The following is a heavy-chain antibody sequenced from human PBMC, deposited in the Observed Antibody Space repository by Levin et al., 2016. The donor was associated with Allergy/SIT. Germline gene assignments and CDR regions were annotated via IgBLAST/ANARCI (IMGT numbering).Heavy chain of an antibody. Sequence: SETLSLTCSISGGAISYYYWNWIRQSPGKGLEWIGDIYYTGNTNYNPSLKSRVAISLDTSKRQFSLKLTSVTAADTAVYFCATVTADYSNYVDHWGQGSLVTVSS. CDR2: IYYTGNT. J-gene: IGHJ5*02. D-gene: IGHD4-11*01. V-gene: IGHV4-59*01. CDR3: ATVTADYSNYVDH. CDR1: GGAISYYY.